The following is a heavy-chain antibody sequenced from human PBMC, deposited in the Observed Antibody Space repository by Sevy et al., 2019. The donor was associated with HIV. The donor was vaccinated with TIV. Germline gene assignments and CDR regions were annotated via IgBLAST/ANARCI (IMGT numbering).Heavy chain of an antibody. CDR3: ARVGSWYYGSTGNAFDI. J-gene: IGHJ3*02. CDR1: GGSINPYS. D-gene: IGHD3-10*01. V-gene: IGHV4-59*01. Sequence: SETLSLTCTVSGGSINPYSCTWIRQPPGKGLEWIGYIDYSGSTNYNPSLKSRATISADTSKIQFSLKLSSVTAADTAVYYCARVGSWYYGSTGNAFDIWCQGTMVTVSS. CDR2: IDYSGST.